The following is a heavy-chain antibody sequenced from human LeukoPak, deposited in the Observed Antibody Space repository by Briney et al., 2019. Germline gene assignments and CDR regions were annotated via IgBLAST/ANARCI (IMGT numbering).Heavy chain of an antibody. V-gene: IGHV1-69*05. CDR1: GGTFSSYA. D-gene: IGHD6-19*01. CDR3: ARGGIAVAGNPEQYNWFDP. Sequence: SVKVSCKASGGTFSSYAISWVRQAPGQGLEWMGGIIPIFGTANYAQKFQGRVTITTDESTSTAYMELSSLRSEDTAVYYCARGGIAVAGNPEQYNWFDPWGQGTLVTVSS. J-gene: IGHJ5*02. CDR2: IIPIFGTA.